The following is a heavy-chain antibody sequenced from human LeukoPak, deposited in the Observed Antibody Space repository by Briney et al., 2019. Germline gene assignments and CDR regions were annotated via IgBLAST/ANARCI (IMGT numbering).Heavy chain of an antibody. CDR1: GSSGTTNY. J-gene: IGHJ4*02. CDR2: ISKSGDTI. V-gene: IGHV3-11*04. Sequence: GGSLRLSCAASGSSGTTNYMSWVRQAPGKGLEWLSYISKSGDTIYYADSVKGRFTISRDNSKNSLYLQMTSLRVEDTAIYYCARDGEFTNHIDHWGQGTLITVSS. D-gene: IGHD1-14*01. CDR3: ARDGEFTNHIDH.